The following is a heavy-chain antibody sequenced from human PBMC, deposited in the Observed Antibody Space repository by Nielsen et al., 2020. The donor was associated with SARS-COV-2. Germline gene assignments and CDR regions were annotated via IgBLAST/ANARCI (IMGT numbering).Heavy chain of an antibody. CDR1: GGSVSSNDW. CDR2: IYYSGIT. J-gene: IGHJ6*03. V-gene: IGHV4-4*02. D-gene: IGHD2-8*01. Sequence: SETLSLTCAVSGGSVSSNDWWTWVRQPPGKGLEWIGYIYYSGITNYNPSLESRVTISIDTSKKQFSLKLSSVTAADTAVYFCAREGDCSKGVCYIRGMDVWGKGTTVTISS. CDR3: AREGDCSKGVCYIRGMDV.